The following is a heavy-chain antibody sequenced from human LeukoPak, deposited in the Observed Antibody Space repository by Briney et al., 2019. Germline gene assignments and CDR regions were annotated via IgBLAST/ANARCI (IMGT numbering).Heavy chain of an antibody. CDR2: ISSSGSTI. CDR1: EFTFSSYE. D-gene: IGHD6-13*01. Sequence: GGSLRLSCAASEFTFSSYEMNWVRQAPGKGLEWVSYISSSGSTIYYADSVKGRFTISRDNSENTLYLQMNSLRAEDTALYYCASDGIAVDRGIGYFDYWGQGTLVTVSS. J-gene: IGHJ4*02. V-gene: IGHV3-48*03. CDR3: ASDGIAVDRGIGYFDY.